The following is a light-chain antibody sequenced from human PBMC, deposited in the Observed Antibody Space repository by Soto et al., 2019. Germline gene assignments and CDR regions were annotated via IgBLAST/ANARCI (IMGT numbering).Light chain of an antibody. Sequence: DIHSTPSPSSLSLFLVDRGAITFRASQSISSYLNWYQQKPGKAPKLLIYAASSLQSGVPSRFSGSGSGTDFTLTISSLQPEDFATYYCQQSYSTPRTFGQGTKVDIK. V-gene: IGKV1-39*01. J-gene: IGKJ1*01. CDR1: QSISSY. CDR2: AAS. CDR3: QQSYSTPRT.